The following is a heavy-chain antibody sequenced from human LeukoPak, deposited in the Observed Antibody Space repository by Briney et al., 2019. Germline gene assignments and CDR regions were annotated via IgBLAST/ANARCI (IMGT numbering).Heavy chain of an antibody. CDR3: ARNKRLGWERADTTFDY. CDR2: IYSSGST. CDR1: GGYISTYY. J-gene: IGHJ4*02. Sequence: SETLSLTCTVSGGYISTYYWSWIRQSAGKGLEWIGRIYSSGSTNYNPSLKSRLVMSVDTSKNQFSLRLSSVTAADTAVYYCARNKRLGWERADTTFDYWGQGTLVTVSS. V-gene: IGHV4-4*07. D-gene: IGHD1-1*01.